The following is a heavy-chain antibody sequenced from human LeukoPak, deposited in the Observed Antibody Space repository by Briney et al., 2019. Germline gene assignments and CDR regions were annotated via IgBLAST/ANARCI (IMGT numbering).Heavy chain of an antibody. CDR1: GCTFSSYA. CDR3: ARGGAEMATIFPFDY. Sequence: SVKVSCKASGCTFSSYAIGWVRQAPGQGLEWMGRIIPIFGTANYAQKFQGRVTITTDESTSTAYMELSSLRSEDTAVYYCARGGAEMATIFPFDYWGQGTLVTVSS. V-gene: IGHV1-69*05. CDR2: IIPIFGTA. D-gene: IGHD5-24*01. J-gene: IGHJ4*02.